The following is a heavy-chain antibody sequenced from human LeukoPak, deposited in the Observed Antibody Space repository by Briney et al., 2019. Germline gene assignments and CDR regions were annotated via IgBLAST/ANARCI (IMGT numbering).Heavy chain of an antibody. Sequence: PGGSLRLSCAASGFTFSNAWMSWVRQAPGKGLEWVGPIKSKTDGGTTDYAAPVKGRFTISRDDSKNTLYLQMNSLKTEDTAVYYCTTDRSGSYYADYWGQGTLVTVSS. V-gene: IGHV3-15*01. J-gene: IGHJ4*02. CDR1: GFTFSNAW. CDR3: TTDRSGSYYADY. D-gene: IGHD1-26*01. CDR2: IKSKTDGGTT.